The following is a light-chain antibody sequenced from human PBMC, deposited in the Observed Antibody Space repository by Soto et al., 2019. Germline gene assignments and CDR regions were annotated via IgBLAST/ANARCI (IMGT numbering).Light chain of an antibody. V-gene: IGLV2-14*01. J-gene: IGLJ1*01. CDR2: EVS. Sequence: QSVLTQPASVSGSPGQSITISCTGTSSDVGGYNYVSWYQQHPGKAPKLMIYEVSNRPSGVSNRFSGSKPGNTASLTISGLQAEDEADYYCSSYTSSSTSSYVFGTGTKVTVL. CDR3: SSYTSSSTSSYV. CDR1: SSDVGGYNY.